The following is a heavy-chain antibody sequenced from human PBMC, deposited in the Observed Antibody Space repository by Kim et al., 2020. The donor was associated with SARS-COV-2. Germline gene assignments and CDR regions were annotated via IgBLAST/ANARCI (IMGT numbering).Heavy chain of an antibody. CDR1: GFSFDEYA. Sequence: GGSLRLSCAGSGFSFDEYAMHWVRQGPGKGLEWVSGISSNSDNIAYADSVKGRFTISRYNANNFLYLQMNSLRAEDTALYYCTKDRYCSGGICPLDYWGQGTLVTVSS. CDR2: ISSNSDNI. D-gene: IGHD2-15*01. V-gene: IGHV3-9*01. J-gene: IGHJ4*02. CDR3: TKDRYCSGGICPLDY.